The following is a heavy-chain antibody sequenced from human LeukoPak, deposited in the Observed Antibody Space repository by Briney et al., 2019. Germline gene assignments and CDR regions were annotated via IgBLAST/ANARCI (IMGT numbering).Heavy chain of an antibody. D-gene: IGHD2-21*02. J-gene: IGHJ6*02. CDR2: IYYSGST. CDR1: GGSISSGGYY. V-gene: IGHV4-31*03. CDR3: ARDTYCGGDCLSYYGMDV. Sequence: PSQTLSLTCTVSGGSISSGGYYWSWIRQHPGKGLEWIGYIYYSGSTYYNPSLKSRVTISVDTSKNQFSLKLSSVTAADTAVYYCARDTYCGGDCLSYYGMDVWRQGTTVTVSS.